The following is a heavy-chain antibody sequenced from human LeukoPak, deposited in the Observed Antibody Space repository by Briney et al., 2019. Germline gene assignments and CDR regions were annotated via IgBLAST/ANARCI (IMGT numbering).Heavy chain of an antibody. CDR3: ARDPTAYYDSSGYYLNTIDY. V-gene: IGHV3-33*01. Sequence: GGSLKLSCAASGFTFSSYGMHWVRQAPGKGLEWVAVIWYDGSNKYYADSVKGRFTISRDNSKKTLYLQMNSLRAEDTAVYYCARDPTAYYDSSGYYLNTIDYWGQGTLVTVSS. CDR2: IWYDGSNK. D-gene: IGHD3-22*01. CDR1: GFTFSSYG. J-gene: IGHJ4*02.